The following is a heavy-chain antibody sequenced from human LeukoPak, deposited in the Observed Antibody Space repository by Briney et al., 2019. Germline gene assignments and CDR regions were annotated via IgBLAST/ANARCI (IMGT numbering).Heavy chain of an antibody. Sequence: GASVKVSCKVSGYTLTELSMHWVRQAPGKGLEWMGGFDPEDGETIYAQKFQGRVTMTEDTSTDTAYMELSSLRSEDTAVYYCATWTSYYMTTVTTTGGFDYWGQGTLVTVSS. J-gene: IGHJ4*02. CDR3: ATWTSYYMTTVTTTGGFDY. V-gene: IGHV1-24*01. D-gene: IGHD4-17*01. CDR1: GYTLTELS. CDR2: FDPEDGET.